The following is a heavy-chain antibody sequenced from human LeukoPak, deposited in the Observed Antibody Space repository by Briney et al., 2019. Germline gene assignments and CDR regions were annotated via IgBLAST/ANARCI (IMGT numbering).Heavy chain of an antibody. CDR2: IYTSGST. V-gene: IGHV4-61*02. CDR1: GGSISSGSYY. CDR3: ARIVPAAPYWYFDL. J-gene: IGHJ2*01. D-gene: IGHD2-2*01. Sequence: SETLSLTCTVSGGSISSGSYYWSWIRQPAGKGLEWIGRIYTSGSTNYNPSLKSRVTISVDTSKNQFSLKLSSVTAADTAVYYCARIVPAAPYWYFDLWGRGTLVTVSS.